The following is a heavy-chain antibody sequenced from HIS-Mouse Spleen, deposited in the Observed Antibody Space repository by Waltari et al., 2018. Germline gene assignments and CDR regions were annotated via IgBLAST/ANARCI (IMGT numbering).Heavy chain of an antibody. CDR1: GGSIRRSRSY. CDR2: IYYSGST. D-gene: IGHD6-13*01. Sequence: QLQLQESGPGLVKPSETLSLTCTVSGGSIRRSRSYWGWLRQPPGKGVEWIGSIYYSGSTYYNPSLKSRVTISVDTSKNQFSLKLSSVTAADTAVYYCAREIPYSSSWYDWYFDLWGRGTLVTVSS. CDR3: AREIPYSSSWYDWYFDL. V-gene: IGHV4-39*07. J-gene: IGHJ2*01.